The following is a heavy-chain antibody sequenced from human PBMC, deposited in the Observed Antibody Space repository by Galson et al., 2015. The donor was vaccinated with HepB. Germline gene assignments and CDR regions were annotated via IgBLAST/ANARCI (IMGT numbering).Heavy chain of an antibody. V-gene: IGHV3-30-3*01. CDR2: ISYDGSNK. CDR3: ARDKSWHDPLDY. CDR1: GFTFSSYA. J-gene: IGHJ4*02. Sequence: SLRLSCAASGFTFSSYAMHWVRQAPGKGLEWVAVISYDGSNKYYADSVKGRFTISRDNSKNTLYLQMNSLRAEDTAVYYCARDKSWHDPLDYWGQGTLVTVSS.